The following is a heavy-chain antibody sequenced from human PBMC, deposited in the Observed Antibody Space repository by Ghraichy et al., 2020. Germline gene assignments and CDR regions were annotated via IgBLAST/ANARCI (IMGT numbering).Heavy chain of an antibody. V-gene: IGHV4-34*01. Sequence: SETLSLTCAVYGGSFSGYYWSWIRQPPGKGLEWIGEINHSGSTNYNPSLKSRVTISVDTSKNQFSLKLSSVTAADTAVYYCARGPSITIGYLWFARDAFDIWGQGTMVTVSS. CDR1: GGSFSGYY. J-gene: IGHJ3*02. CDR2: INHSGST. D-gene: IGHD3-16*01. CDR3: ARGPSITIGYLWFARDAFDI.